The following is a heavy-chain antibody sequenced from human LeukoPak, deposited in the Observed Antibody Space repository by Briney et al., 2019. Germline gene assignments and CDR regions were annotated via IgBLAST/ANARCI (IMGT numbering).Heavy chain of an antibody. CDR2: IYSGGST. CDR3: ARAHYDFWSGYIIHFDY. CDR1: GFTVSSNY. J-gene: IGHJ4*02. V-gene: IGHV3-66*01. Sequence: PGGSLRLSCAASGFTVSSNYMSWVRQAPGKGLEWVSVIYSGGSTYYADSVKGRFTISRDNSKNTLYLQMNSLRAEDTAVYYCARAHYDFWSGYIIHFDYWGRGTLVTVSS. D-gene: IGHD3-3*01.